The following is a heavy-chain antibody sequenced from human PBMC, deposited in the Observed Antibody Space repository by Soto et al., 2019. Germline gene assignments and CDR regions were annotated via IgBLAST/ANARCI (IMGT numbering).Heavy chain of an antibody. Sequence: QVQLVQSGTEVKKPGSSVKVSCKASGGTFSSYTISWVRQAPGQGLEWMGRIIPILGIANYAQKFQGRVTITEDKTTRTAYMELSSLRSEDTAVYYCASVEKGITAYGMDVWGQGTTVTGSS. CDR3: ASVEKGITAYGMDV. V-gene: IGHV1-69*02. CDR2: IIPILGIA. CDR1: GGTFSSYT. D-gene: IGHD3-10*01. J-gene: IGHJ6*02.